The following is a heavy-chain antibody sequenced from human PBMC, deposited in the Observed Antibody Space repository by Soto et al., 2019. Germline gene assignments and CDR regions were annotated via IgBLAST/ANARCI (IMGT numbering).Heavy chain of an antibody. D-gene: IGHD2-21*01. CDR3: ARIPGP. Sequence: QLQLQVSGSGLVKPSQTLSLTCAVSGGSITSGGYSWSWIRQPPGKGLEWIGYIYHSWSTYYNPSLKSRVTISVDRSKNQFSLKLSSVTAADTAVYYCARIPGPWGQGTLVTVSS. CDR2: IYHSWST. J-gene: IGHJ5*02. CDR1: GGSITSGGYS. V-gene: IGHV4-30-2*01.